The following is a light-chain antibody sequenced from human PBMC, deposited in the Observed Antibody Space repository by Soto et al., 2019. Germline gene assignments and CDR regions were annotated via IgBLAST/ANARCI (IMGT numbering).Light chain of an antibody. CDR1: QSVSSN. CDR3: QQYNNLYT. J-gene: IGKJ2*01. CDR2: GAS. V-gene: IGKV3-15*01. Sequence: EIVMTQSPATLSVSPGERATLSCRASQSVSSNLDWYQKKPGRAPRLLIYGASTRATGIPARFSGSGSGTEFTLTISSLQSEDFAVYYCQQYNNLYTFGQGTKLEIK.